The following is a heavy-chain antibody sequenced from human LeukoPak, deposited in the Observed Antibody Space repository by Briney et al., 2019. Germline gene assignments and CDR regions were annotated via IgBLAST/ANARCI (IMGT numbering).Heavy chain of an antibody. J-gene: IGHJ4*02. V-gene: IGHV4-39*07. Sequence: SETLSLTCTVSGGSISSSSYYWGWIRQPPGKGLEWIGNIYYSGSTYYNPSLKSRVTISVDTSKNQFSLKLSSVTAADTAVYYCARDRGDLGYCSGVSCYELDYWGQGTLVTVSS. D-gene: IGHD2-15*01. CDR1: GGSISSSSYY. CDR3: ARDRGDLGYCSGVSCYELDY. CDR2: IYYSGST.